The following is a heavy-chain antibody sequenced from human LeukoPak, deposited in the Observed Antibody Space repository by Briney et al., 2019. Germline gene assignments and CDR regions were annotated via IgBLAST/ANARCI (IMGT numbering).Heavy chain of an antibody. V-gene: IGHV3-30*02. CDR1: GFTFSSYG. Sequence: GGSLRLSCAASGFTFSSYGMHWVRQAPGKGLEWVAFIRYDGSNKYYADSVKGRLTISGDNSKNTLYLRMNSLRAGDTAVYYCARGGYDIYYYYYYMDVWGKGTTVTISS. J-gene: IGHJ6*03. CDR3: ARGGYDIYYYYYYMDV. CDR2: IRYDGSNK. D-gene: IGHD5-12*01.